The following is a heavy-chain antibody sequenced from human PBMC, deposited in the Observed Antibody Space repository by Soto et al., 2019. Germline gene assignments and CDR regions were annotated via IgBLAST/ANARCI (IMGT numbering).Heavy chain of an antibody. CDR2: ISVSGGST. V-gene: IGHV3-23*01. D-gene: IGHD5-12*01. J-gene: IGHJ4*02. CDR1: GFTFSSYA. CDR3: AKDSLEMATIYGLDY. Sequence: GGSLRLSCAASGFTFSSYAMSWVRQAPGKGLEWVSAISVSGGSTYYADSVKGRFTISRDNSKNTLYLQMNSLRAEDTAVYYCAKDSLEMATIYGLDYWGQGTLVTVSS.